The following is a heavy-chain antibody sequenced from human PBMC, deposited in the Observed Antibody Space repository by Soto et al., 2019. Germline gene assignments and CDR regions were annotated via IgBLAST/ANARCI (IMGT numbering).Heavy chain of an antibody. J-gene: IGHJ5*02. CDR1: GGSISSSSYY. Sequence: PSETLSLTCTVSGGSISSSSYYWGWIRQPPGKGLEWIGYIYYSGSTNYNPSLKSRVTISVDTSKNQFSLKLSSVTAADTAVYYCARWGYYGEDNWFDPWGQGTLVTVSS. CDR2: IYYSGST. D-gene: IGHD3-3*01. V-gene: IGHV4-61*05. CDR3: ARWGYYGEDNWFDP.